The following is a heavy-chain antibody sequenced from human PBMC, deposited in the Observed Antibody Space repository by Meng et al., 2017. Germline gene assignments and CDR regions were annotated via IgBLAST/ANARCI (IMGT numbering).Heavy chain of an antibody. Sequence: SETLSLTCTVSGGSISSYYWSWIRQPPGKGLERIGYIYYSGSTNYNPSLKSRVTISVDTSKNQFSLKLSSVTAADTAVYYCAREGFSHAFDIWGQGTMVTVSS. J-gene: IGHJ3*02. D-gene: IGHD3-10*01. CDR2: IYYSGST. V-gene: IGHV4-59*01. CDR3: AREGFSHAFDI. CDR1: GGSISSYY.